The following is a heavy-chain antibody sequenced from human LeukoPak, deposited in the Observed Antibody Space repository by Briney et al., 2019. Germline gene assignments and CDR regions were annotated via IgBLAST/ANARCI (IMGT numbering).Heavy chain of an antibody. Sequence: GGSLRLSCAASGFTFSKYSMTWVRLAPGKGLEWVSYISTSSTTIYYADSVKGRFTISRDNAKNSLYLQMNSLRAEDTAVYYCARDKIVGATHFDYWGQGALVTVSS. CDR1: GFTFSKYS. D-gene: IGHD1-26*01. CDR2: ISTSSTTI. V-gene: IGHV3-48*01. J-gene: IGHJ4*02. CDR3: ARDKIVGATHFDY.